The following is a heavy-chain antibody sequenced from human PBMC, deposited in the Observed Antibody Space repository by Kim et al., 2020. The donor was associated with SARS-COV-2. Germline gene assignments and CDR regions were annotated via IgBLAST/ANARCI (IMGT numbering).Heavy chain of an antibody. V-gene: IGHV4-39*01. CDR3: ARLKGGDFDS. CDR2: GTT. J-gene: IGHJ4*02. Sequence: GTTFHNHSRNSRVTISVDTSKNQFSLKLSSVTAADTAVYYCARLKGGDFDSWGQGTLVTVSS. D-gene: IGHD1-26*01.